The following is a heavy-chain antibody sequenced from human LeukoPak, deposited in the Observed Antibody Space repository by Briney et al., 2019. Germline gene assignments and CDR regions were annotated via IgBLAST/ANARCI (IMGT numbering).Heavy chain of an antibody. CDR3: ARALQLAKFPFDY. V-gene: IGHV6-1*01. CDR1: GDSVSSNSAA. Sequence: SQTLSLTCAISGDSVSSNSAAWNWTRQSPSRGLEWLGRTYYRSKWYNDYAVSVKSRITINPDTSKNQFSLQLNSVTPEDTAVYYCARALQLAKFPFDYWGQGTLVTVSS. J-gene: IGHJ4*02. D-gene: IGHD6-13*01. CDR2: TYYRSKWYN.